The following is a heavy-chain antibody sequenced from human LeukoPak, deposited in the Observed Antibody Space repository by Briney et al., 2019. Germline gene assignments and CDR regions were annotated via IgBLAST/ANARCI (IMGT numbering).Heavy chain of an antibody. CDR3: ARTSQGVGDYGFDY. D-gene: IGHD4-17*01. CDR1: GGSFSGYY. V-gene: IGHV4-34*01. J-gene: IGHJ4*02. CDR2: IYHSGST. Sequence: PSETLSLTCAVYGGSFSGYYWSWIRQPPGKGLEWIGEIYHSGSTNYNPSLKSRVTISVDKSKNQFSLKLSSVTAADTAVYYCARTSQGVGDYGFDYWGQGTLVTVSS.